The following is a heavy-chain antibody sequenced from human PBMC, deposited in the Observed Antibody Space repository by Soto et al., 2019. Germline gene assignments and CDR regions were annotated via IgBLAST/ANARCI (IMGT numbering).Heavy chain of an antibody. CDR2: INHSGST. V-gene: IGHV4-34*01. D-gene: IGHD6-13*01. CDR1: GGSVRGYY. Sequence: PSETMSLTCAACGGSVRGYYWGWIRQPPGKGLEWIGEINHSGSTNYNPSLKSRVTISVDTSKNQFSLKLSSVTAADTAVYYCPRGGGHSSCPNCFGPWG. J-gene: IGHJ5*02. CDR3: PRGGGHSSCPNCFGP.